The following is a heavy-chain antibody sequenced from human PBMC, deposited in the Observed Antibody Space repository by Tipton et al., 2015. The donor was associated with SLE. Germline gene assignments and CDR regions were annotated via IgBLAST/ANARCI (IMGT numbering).Heavy chain of an antibody. CDR1: GGSISSYY. V-gene: IGHV4-59*08. CDR3: ARRGSDGRRGWYFDL. CDR2: IYYSGST. J-gene: IGHJ2*01. Sequence: TLSLTCTVSGGSISSYYWSWIRQPPGKGLEWIGYIYYSGSTNYNPSLKSRVTISVDTSKNQFSLKLSSVTAADTAVYYCARRGSDGRRGWYFDLWGRGTLVTVSS. D-gene: IGHD6-19*01.